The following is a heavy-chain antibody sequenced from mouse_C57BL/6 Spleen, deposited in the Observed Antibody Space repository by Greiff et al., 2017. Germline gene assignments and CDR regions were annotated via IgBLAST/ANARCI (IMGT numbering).Heavy chain of an antibody. CDR2: ISYDGSN. CDR3: ARDYGSSPLFDY. CDR1: GYSITSGYY. V-gene: IGHV3-6*01. Sequence: QLVESGPGLVKPSPSLSLTCSVTGYSITSGYYWNWIRQFPGNKLEWMGYISYDGSNNYNPSLQNRISITRDTSKNQFFLKLNSVTTEDTATYDCARDYGSSPLFDYWGQGTTLTVSS. D-gene: IGHD1-1*01. J-gene: IGHJ2*01.